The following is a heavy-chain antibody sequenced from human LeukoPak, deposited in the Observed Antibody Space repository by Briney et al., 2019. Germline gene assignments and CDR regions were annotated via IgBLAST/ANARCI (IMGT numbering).Heavy chain of an antibody. CDR3: AKSTGWYSSSWYLTD. Sequence: TGGSLTLSCAVSRFTLSSIAWTWVRQAPGQGWVWVLATGSGGGPTYYADSVKGRFTISKDNSRNTLYLQMNSLRAEDTAIYFCAKSTGWYSSSWYLTDWSQGTLVTVSS. CDR2: TGSGGGPT. J-gene: IGHJ4*02. CDR1: RFTLSSIA. D-gene: IGHD6-13*01. V-gene: IGHV3-23*01.